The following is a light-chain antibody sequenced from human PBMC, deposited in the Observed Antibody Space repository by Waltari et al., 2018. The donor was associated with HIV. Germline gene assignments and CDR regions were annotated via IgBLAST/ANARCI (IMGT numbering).Light chain of an antibody. V-gene: IGLV6-57*02. CDR3: QSFDGITAV. CDR1: PVRPATQY. J-gene: IGLJ3*02. Sequence: NLMLPQPHSVSESPGKTVTLSCTGSPVRPATQYSLSYQQRPGSAPTTVIFEDNQRSSGVPDRFSGSIDSSSNSASLTISRLKTEDEADYYCQSFDGITAVFGGGTKLTVL. CDR2: EDN.